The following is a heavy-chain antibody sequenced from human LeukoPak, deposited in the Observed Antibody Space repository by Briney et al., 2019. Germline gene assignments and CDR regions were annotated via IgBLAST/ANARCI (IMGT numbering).Heavy chain of an antibody. CDR1: GYTFSNYA. J-gene: IGHJ5*02. CDR2: ISNRACRADYA. D-gene: IGHD3-10*01. Sequence: GGSLRLSCAASGYTFSNYARTWVPRTTGKGLEWVSTISNRACRADYAGYADTVKGRSTISRYKYKNTLYLDMNSLSAEDTAVYDSARLGFGDNWFGPWGQGTLVTVAS. V-gene: IGHV3-23*01. CDR3: ARLGFGDNWFGP.